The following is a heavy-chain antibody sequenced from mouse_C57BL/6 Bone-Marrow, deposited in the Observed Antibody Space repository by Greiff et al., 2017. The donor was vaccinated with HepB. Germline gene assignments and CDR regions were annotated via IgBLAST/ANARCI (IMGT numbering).Heavy chain of an antibody. CDR1: GFHIKDDY. D-gene: IGHD2-5*01. V-gene: IGHV14-4*01. J-gene: IGHJ3*01. CDR2: IDPENGDT. CDR3: TNPYYSNYVFAY. Sequence: EVQLQQSGAELVRPGASVKLSCTASGFHIKDDYMHWVKQRPEQGLEWIGWIDPENGDTESASKFQGKATIPADTSSNTAYLQLSSLTSEDTAVYYCTNPYYSNYVFAYWGQGTLVTVSA.